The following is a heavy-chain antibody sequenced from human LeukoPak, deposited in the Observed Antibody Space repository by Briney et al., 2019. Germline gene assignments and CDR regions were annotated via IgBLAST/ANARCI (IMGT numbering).Heavy chain of an antibody. CDR1: GGSISRYY. Sequence: PSETLSLTCTVSGGSISRYYWSWVRQPPGKGLEWIGYMYYSGSTKYNPSLKSRVTISVDTSKNQFFLKLSSVTAADTAVYYCARSSTGSYFDYWGQGTLVTVSS. D-gene: IGHD3-3*02. V-gene: IGHV4-59*01. J-gene: IGHJ4*02. CDR3: ARSSTGSYFDY. CDR2: MYYSGST.